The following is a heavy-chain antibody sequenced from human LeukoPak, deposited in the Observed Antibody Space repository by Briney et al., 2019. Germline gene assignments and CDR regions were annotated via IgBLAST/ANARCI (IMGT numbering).Heavy chain of an antibody. CDR1: GYTLTELS. CDR3: ATGDPYYYDSSGYYRSGFFY. V-gene: IGHV1-24*01. Sequence: ASVKVSCKVSGYTLTELSMHWVRQAPGKGLEWMGGFDPEDGETIYAQKFQGRVTMTEDTSTDTAYMELSSLRSEDTAVYYCATGDPYYYDSSGYYRSGFFYWGQGTLVTVSS. D-gene: IGHD3-22*01. CDR2: FDPEDGET. J-gene: IGHJ4*02.